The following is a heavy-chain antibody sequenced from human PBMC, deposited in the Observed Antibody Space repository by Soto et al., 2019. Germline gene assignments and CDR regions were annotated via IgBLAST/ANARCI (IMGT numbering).Heavy chain of an antibody. D-gene: IGHD5-12*01. CDR2: ISSNGGST. CDR3: VKDSPTDPPRDGYNYYGFFGPFSPQDP. Sequence: GGSLRLSCSASGFTFSSYAMHWVRQAPGKGLEYVSAISSNGGSTYYADSVKGRFTISRDNSKNTLYLQMSSLRAEDTAVYYCVKDSPTDPPRDGYNYYGFFGPFSPQDPWGQGTLVTVSS. CDR1: GFTFSSYA. V-gene: IGHV3-64D*08. J-gene: IGHJ5*02.